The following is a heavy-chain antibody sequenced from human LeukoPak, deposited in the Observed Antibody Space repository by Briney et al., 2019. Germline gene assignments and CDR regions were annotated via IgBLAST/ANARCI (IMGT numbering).Heavy chain of an antibody. CDR2: ISNSSSYI. J-gene: IGHJ6*04. CDR3: AREKQPRHYYGMDV. V-gene: IGHV3-21*01. CDR1: GFTFSSCT. Sequence: GGSLRLSCAASGFTFSSCTMNWVRQAPGKGLEWVSSISNSSSYIYYAGSVKGRFTISRDNAKDSLYLQMNSLRAEDTAVYYCAREKQPRHYYGMDVWGKGTTVTVSS. D-gene: IGHD6-13*01.